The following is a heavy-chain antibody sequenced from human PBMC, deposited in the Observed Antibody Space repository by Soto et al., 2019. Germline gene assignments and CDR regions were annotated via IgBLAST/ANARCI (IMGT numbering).Heavy chain of an antibody. J-gene: IGHJ6*02. D-gene: IGHD6-19*01. V-gene: IGHV4-30-4*01. Sequence: SSETLSLTCTVSGGSISSGDYYWSWIRQPPGKGLEWIGYIYYSGSTYYNPSLKSRVTISVDTSKNQFSLKLSSVTAADTAVYYCARVPYSSAWSVHNYYYYYGMDVWGQGTTVTVSS. CDR2: IYYSGST. CDR3: ARVPYSSAWSVHNYYYYYGMDV. CDR1: GGSISSGDYY.